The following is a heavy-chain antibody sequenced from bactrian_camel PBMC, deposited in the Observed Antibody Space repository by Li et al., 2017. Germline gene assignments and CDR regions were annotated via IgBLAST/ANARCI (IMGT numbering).Heavy chain of an antibody. D-gene: IGHD6*01. Sequence: HVQLVESGGGLVQPGGSLRLSCVASGFTFSSYWMYWVRQAPGKGLEWVSTVSSAGGSTYYADSVKGRFTISRDNAKDTLYLQMDSLKSEDTAVYYCATGDRTWYGGSWYFGYWGQGTQVTVS. J-gene: IGHJ6*01. CDR1: GFTFSSYW. CDR2: VSSAGGST. V-gene: IGHV3S1*01. CDR3: ATGDRTWYGGSWYFGY.